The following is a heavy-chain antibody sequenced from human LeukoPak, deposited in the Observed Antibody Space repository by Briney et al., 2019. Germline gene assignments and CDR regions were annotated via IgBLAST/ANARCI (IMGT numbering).Heavy chain of an antibody. CDR2: ISASGGST. Sequence: QPGGTLRLSCAASGFTFSSYGMSWVRQAPGKGLKWVSDISASGGSTYYADSVKGRFTISRDNSKKTLHLQMNSPRAEDTAIYYCAKASSAGDSSSWNYWGQGILVTVSS. J-gene: IGHJ4*02. D-gene: IGHD6-13*01. CDR3: AKASSAGDSSSWNY. V-gene: IGHV3-23*01. CDR1: GFTFSSYG.